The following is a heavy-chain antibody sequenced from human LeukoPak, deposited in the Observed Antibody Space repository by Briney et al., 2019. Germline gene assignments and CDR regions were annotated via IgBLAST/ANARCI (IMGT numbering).Heavy chain of an antibody. CDR3: ARSSYYYDSSFDY. CDR1: GFTFSSYA. Sequence: GGSLRLSCAASGFTFSSYAMHWVRQAPGKGLEYVSAISSNGGSTYYANSVKGRFTISRDNSKNTLYLQMGSLRAEDMAVYYCARSSYYYDSSFDYWGQGTLVTVSS. V-gene: IGHV3-64*01. J-gene: IGHJ4*02. CDR2: ISSNGGST. D-gene: IGHD3-22*01.